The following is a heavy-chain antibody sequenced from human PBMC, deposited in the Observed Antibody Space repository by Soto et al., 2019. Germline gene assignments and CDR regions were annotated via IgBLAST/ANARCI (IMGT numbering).Heavy chain of an antibody. D-gene: IGHD6-19*01. CDR2: ISWDGGST. V-gene: IGHV3-43*01. J-gene: IGHJ6*02. CDR1: GFTFDDYT. Sequence: GGSLRLSCAASGFTFDDYTMHWVRQAPGKGLEWVSLISWDGGSTYYADSVKGRFTISRDNSKNSLYLQMNSLRTEDTALYYCAKVADTQGSAYYYYGMDVWGQGTTVTVSS. CDR3: AKVADTQGSAYYYYGMDV.